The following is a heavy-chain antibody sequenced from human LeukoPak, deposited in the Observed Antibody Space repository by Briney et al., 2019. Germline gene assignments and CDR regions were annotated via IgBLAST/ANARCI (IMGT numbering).Heavy chain of an antibody. Sequence: PGRSLRLSCAASGFTFSSYAMHWVRQAPGKGLEGVAVISYDGSNKYYADSVKGRFTISRDNSKNTLYLQMNSLRAEDTAVYYCARGMGYILTGYYTRREYYFDYWGQGTLVTVSS. D-gene: IGHD3-9*01. CDR3: ARGMGYILTGYYTRREYYFDY. CDR1: GFTFSSYA. CDR2: ISYDGSNK. V-gene: IGHV3-30-3*01. J-gene: IGHJ4*02.